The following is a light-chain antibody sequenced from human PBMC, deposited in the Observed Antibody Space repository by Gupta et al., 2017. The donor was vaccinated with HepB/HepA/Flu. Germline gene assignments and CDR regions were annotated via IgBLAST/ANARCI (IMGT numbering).Light chain of an antibody. Sequence: QLVLTQSPSAPASLGASVKLTCPLSSGHSNYAIAWHQQQPEKGPRYLMKLNSDGSHSKGDGIPVRFSGSSSGAERSLTISSHQSEDEANYYCQTWGTGIQVVFGGGTNLTVL. V-gene: IGLV4-69*01. CDR1: SGHSNYA. CDR3: QTWGTGIQVV. CDR2: LNSDGSH. J-gene: IGLJ2*01.